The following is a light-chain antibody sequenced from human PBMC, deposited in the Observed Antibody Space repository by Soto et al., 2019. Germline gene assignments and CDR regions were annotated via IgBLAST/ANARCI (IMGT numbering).Light chain of an antibody. V-gene: IGKV3-15*01. J-gene: IGKJ2*01. CDR1: QRISSN. CDR2: GAS. CDR3: QQYKDWPPYT. Sequence: ILMTQSQATLSFSPGERATLSCRASQRISSNVAWYQLKPGQAPRLLIYGASTRATGVPARFSGGGSGTEFTLTISSLQSEDFAVYFCQQYKDWPPYTFGQGTKLEIK.